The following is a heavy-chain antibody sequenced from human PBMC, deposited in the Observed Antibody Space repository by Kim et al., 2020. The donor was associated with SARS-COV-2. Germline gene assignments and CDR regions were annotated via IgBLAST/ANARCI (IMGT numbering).Heavy chain of an antibody. Sequence: VKGRFTISRDNAKNSLYLRMNSLRTEDTALYYCAKARPRSKYQLLYFFDYWGQGTLVSVSS. J-gene: IGHJ4*02. D-gene: IGHD2-2*01. V-gene: IGHV3-9*01. CDR3: AKARPRSKYQLLYFFDY.